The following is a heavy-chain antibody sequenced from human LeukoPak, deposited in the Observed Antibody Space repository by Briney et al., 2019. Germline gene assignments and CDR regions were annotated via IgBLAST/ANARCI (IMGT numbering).Heavy chain of an antibody. D-gene: IGHD3-10*01. CDR1: GFTFSSYW. J-gene: IGHJ3*02. Sequence: PGGSLRLSCAASGFTFSSYWMHWVRQAPGKGLVWVSRINTDGSSASYADSVKGRFTISRDNAKNTLYLQMNSLRAEDTAVYYCARDSDIFANRFGEPDRNAFDIWGQGTMVTVSS. CDR2: INTDGSSA. V-gene: IGHV3-74*01. CDR3: ARDSDIFANRFGEPDRNAFDI.